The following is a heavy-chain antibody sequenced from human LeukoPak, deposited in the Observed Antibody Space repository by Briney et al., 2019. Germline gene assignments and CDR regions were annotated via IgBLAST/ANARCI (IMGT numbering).Heavy chain of an antibody. CDR1: GYTFTGYY. CDR2: INPNSGGT. V-gene: IGHV1-2*02. CDR3: ARADSGYGAWFDP. Sequence: ASVKVSCKASGYTFTGYYMHWVRQAPGQGLEWMGWINPNSGGTNYAQKFQGRVTMTRDTSISTAYMELSRLRSDDTAVYYCARADSGYGAWFDPWGQGTLVTVSS. D-gene: IGHD5-12*01. J-gene: IGHJ5*02.